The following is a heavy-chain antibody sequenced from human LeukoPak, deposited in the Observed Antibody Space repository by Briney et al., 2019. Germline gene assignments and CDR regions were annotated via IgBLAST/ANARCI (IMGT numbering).Heavy chain of an antibody. V-gene: IGHV4-31*03. Sequence: SQTLSLTCTISADSLSSGGHYWAWIRQFPGKGLESIGFIHHSGRSRHNPSLKDRVAISVDTSRKQFALKLSSVTAADTAMYYCARGGNRFGGFYFDYWGQGIQVIVSS. D-gene: IGHD3-10*01. CDR2: IHHSGRS. CDR3: ARGGNRFGGFYFDY. J-gene: IGHJ4*02. CDR1: ADSLSSGGHY.